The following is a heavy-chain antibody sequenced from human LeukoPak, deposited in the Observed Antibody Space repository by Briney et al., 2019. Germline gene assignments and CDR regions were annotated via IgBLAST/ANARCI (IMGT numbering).Heavy chain of an antibody. D-gene: IGHD5-24*01. CDR3: VKDDGVEGDGYKPYYFDY. J-gene: IGHJ4*02. CDR2: ISSNGGST. CDR1: GFTFSSYA. Sequence: GGSLRLSCSASGFTFSSYAMHWVRQAPGKGLEYVSAISSNGGSTYYADSVKGRFTISRDNSKNTLYHQMSSLRAEDTAVYYCVKDDGVEGDGYKPYYFDYCGQGTLVTVSS. V-gene: IGHV3-64D*06.